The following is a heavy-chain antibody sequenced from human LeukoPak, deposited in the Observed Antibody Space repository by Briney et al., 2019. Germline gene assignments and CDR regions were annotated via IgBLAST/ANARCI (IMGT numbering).Heavy chain of an antibody. J-gene: IGHJ4*02. CDR1: GYTFTGYF. D-gene: IGHD2-8*02. CDR2: INPNSGGT. V-gene: IGHV1-2*02. CDR3: ARDLGTGDLSFDY. Sequence: ASVKVSCKASGYTFTGYFLHWVRQAPGHGLEWMVWINPNSGGTKYAQKFQGRVTLTRDTSITTAYMDLTRLKSDDTAVYFCARDLGTGDLSFDYWGQGTLLSVPS.